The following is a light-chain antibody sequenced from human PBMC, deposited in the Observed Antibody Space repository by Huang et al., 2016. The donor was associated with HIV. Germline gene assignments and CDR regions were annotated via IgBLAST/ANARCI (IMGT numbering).Light chain of an antibody. J-gene: IGKJ4*01. V-gene: IGKV1-39*01. CDR3: QQTNSAPLT. CDR1: QSIGRY. CDR2: ATS. Sequence: DIQMTQSPSSLSASVGDRVTITCRASQSIGRYLNWYQQKPGKAPKLLIYATSSLQSGVPSRFSGSGSGTECTLTISSLQPEDFASYFCQQTNSAPLTFGGGTKVEIK.